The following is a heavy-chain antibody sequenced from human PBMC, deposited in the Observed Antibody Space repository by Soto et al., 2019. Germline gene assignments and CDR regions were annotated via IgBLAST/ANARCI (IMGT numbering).Heavy chain of an antibody. J-gene: IGHJ4*02. V-gene: IGHV4-30-2*01. CDR2: IYHSGST. Sequence: SETLSLTCAVSGGSISSGGYSWSWIRQPPGKGLEWIGYIYHSGSTYYNPSLKSRVTISVDRSKNQFSLKLSSVTAADTAVYYCARGMTPVTTLDYWGQGTLVTVSS. CDR1: GGSISSGGYS. D-gene: IGHD4-4*01. CDR3: ARGMTPVTTLDY.